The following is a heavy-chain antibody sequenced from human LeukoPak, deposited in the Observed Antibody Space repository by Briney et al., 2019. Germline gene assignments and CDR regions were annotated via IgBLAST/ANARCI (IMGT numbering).Heavy chain of an antibody. CDR2: ISSSGSTI. CDR3: AREPEEYSSGWRPYYFDY. Sequence: GGSLRLSCAASGFTFSSYEMNWVRQAPGKGLEWVSYISSSGSTIYYADSVKGRFTISRGNAKNSLYLQMNSLRAEDTAVYYCAREPEEYSSGWRPYYFDYWGQGTLVTVSS. J-gene: IGHJ4*02. CDR1: GFTFSSYE. V-gene: IGHV3-48*03. D-gene: IGHD6-19*01.